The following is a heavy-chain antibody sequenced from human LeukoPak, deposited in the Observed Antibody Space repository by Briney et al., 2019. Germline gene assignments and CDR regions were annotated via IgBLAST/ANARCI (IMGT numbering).Heavy chain of an antibody. Sequence: GASVTVSCKASGGTFSSYAISWVRQAPGQGLEWMGRIIPILGIANYAQKFQGRVTITADKSTSTAYMELSSLRSEDTAVYYCAILQIAAAGTGPNWFDPWGQGTLVTVSS. CDR2: IIPILGIA. CDR3: AILQIAAAGTGPNWFDP. D-gene: IGHD6-13*01. CDR1: GGTFSSYA. J-gene: IGHJ5*02. V-gene: IGHV1-69*04.